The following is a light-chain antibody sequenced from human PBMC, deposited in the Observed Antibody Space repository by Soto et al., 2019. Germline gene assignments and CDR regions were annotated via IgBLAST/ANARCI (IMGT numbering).Light chain of an antibody. CDR3: QQSYSTPR. CDR2: AAS. Sequence: DIQMTQSPSPLSASVGDRVTITCRGSQTISNYLNWYQQKPGEAPKLLIYAASRLQSGVPSRFSGSGSGTDFTLTINTLQPEDIATYYCQQSYSTPRFGGGTKVEIK. V-gene: IGKV1-39*01. CDR1: QTISNY. J-gene: IGKJ4*01.